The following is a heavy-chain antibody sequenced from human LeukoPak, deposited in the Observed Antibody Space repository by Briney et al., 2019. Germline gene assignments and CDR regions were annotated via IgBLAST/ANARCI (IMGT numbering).Heavy chain of an antibody. CDR2: IYYSGST. CDR3: AREGCGYDCYYYYGMDV. V-gene: IGHV4-30-4*01. CDR1: GGSISSGDYY. Sequence: TSETLSLTCTVPGGSISSGDYYWSWIRQPPGKGLEWIGYIYYSGSTYYNPSLESRVTISVDTSKNQFSLKLSSVTAADTAVYYCAREGCGYDCYYYYGMDVWGQGTTVTVSS. D-gene: IGHD5-12*01. J-gene: IGHJ6*02.